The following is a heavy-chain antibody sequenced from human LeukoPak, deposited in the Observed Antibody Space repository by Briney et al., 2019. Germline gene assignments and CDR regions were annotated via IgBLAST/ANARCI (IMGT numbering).Heavy chain of an antibody. CDR2: IYYSGST. Sequence: SVTLSLTCTVSGGSISNYYWSWIRQPPGKGLEWIGYIYYSGSTNYNPSLKSRVTISVDTSKNQFSLKLSSVTAADTAVYYCARGWGSFGYWGQGTLVTVSS. CDR1: GGSISNYY. CDR3: ARGWGSFGY. J-gene: IGHJ4*02. V-gene: IGHV4-59*12. D-gene: IGHD3-16*01.